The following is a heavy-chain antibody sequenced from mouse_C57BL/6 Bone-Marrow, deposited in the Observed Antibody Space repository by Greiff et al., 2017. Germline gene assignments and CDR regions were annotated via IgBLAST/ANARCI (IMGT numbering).Heavy chain of an antibody. CDR2: IDPSDSYT. CDR3: ARRGLLRGAY. V-gene: IGHV1-50*01. CDR1: GYTFTSYW. J-gene: IGHJ3*01. Sequence: QVQLQQPGAELVKPGASVKLSCKASGYTFTSYWMQWVKQRPGQGLEWIGEIDPSDSYTNYNQKFKGKATLTVDTSSSTAYMQLSSLTSEDSAVYYCARRGLLRGAYWGQGTLVTVSA. D-gene: IGHD2-3*01.